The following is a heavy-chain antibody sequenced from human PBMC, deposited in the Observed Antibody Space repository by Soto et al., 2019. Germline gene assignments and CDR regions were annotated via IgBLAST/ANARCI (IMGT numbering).Heavy chain of an antibody. CDR2: ISGYNGNT. D-gene: IGHD6-13*01. CDR3: AQITAEIDH. Sequence: QVQLLQSGAELKKPGASVRVSCKVSGDTFVGYGVTWVRQAPGQGLEWMAWISGYNGNTKYAQQIQDRITLTTDTSTSTAYMELRSLTPDDTAVYFCAQITAEIDHWGQGTRVTVSS. V-gene: IGHV1-18*01. CDR1: GDTFVGYG. J-gene: IGHJ4*02.